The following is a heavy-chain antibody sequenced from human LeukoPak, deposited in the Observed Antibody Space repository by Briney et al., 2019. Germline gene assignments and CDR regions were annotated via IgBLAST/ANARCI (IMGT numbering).Heavy chain of an antibody. CDR3: ATSVDTALDFDY. V-gene: IGHV3-11*03. CDR1: GFTFNDYY. D-gene: IGHD5-18*01. Sequence: GGSLRLSCAASGFTFNDYYMSWIRQAPGKGLEWVSYISSSSTYTNYADSVKGRFTIYRDNAKNSLYLQMNSLRAEDTAVYYCATSVDTALDFDYWGQGTLVTVSS. J-gene: IGHJ4*02. CDR2: ISSSSTYT.